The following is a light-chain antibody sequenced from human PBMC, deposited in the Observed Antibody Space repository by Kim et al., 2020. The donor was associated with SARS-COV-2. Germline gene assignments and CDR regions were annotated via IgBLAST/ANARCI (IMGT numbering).Light chain of an antibody. J-gene: IGLJ1*01. CDR1: NIENTA. Sequence: SYELTQPPSVSVAPGGTARIPCGGDNIENTAVHWYQQKPGQAPLLVIYSDTDRPSGIPERFSGSISGNTATLTISRVEAGDEADYYCQVWDSNLDQYVFATGTKVTVL. CDR2: SDT. V-gene: IGLV3-21*04. CDR3: QVWDSNLDQYV.